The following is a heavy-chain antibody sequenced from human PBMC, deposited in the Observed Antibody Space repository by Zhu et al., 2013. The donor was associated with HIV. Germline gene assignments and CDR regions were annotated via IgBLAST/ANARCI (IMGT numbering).Heavy chain of an antibody. CDR1: GYTFTSYY. D-gene: IGHD3-22*01. Sequence: QVQLVQSGAEVKKPGASVKVSCKASGYTFTSYYMHWVRQAPGQGLEWMGIVNPGGDTTNYAQKFQGRVTMTRDTSTSTVYMELSSLRSEDTAVYYCVARFLSDYDSTGSDYWGQGTLVTVSS. CDR3: VARFLSDYDSTGSDY. CDR2: VNPGGDTT. J-gene: IGHJ4*02. V-gene: IGHV1-46*01.